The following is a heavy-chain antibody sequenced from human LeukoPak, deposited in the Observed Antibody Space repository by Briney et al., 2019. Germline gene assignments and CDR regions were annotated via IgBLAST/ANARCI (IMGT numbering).Heavy chain of an antibody. Sequence: SETLSLTCAVYGGSFSSYYWSWIRQPPGKGLEWIGYIYYSGSTNYNPSLKSRVTISVDASKNQFSLKLSSVTAADTAVYYCARENDILTGLYDYWGQGTLVTVSS. CDR3: ARENDILTGLYDY. J-gene: IGHJ4*02. CDR2: IYYSGST. CDR1: GGSFSSYY. V-gene: IGHV4-59*01. D-gene: IGHD3-9*01.